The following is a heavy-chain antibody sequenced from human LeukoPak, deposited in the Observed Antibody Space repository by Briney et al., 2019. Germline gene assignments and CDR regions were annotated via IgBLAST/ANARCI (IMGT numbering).Heavy chain of an antibody. CDR3: AKNLGAAYYYYGMDV. Sequence: GASVTVSCKASGGTFSSYAINWVRQAPGQGLEWMGGIIPIFGTANYAQKFQGRVTITADESTSTAYMELSSLRSEDTAVYYCAKNLGAAYYYYGMDVWGQGTTVTVSS. CDR2: IIPIFGTA. CDR1: GGTFSSYA. V-gene: IGHV1-69*01. D-gene: IGHD1-26*01. J-gene: IGHJ6*02.